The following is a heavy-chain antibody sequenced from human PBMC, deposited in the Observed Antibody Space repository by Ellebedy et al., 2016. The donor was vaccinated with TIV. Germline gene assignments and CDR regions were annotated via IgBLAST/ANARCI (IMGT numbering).Heavy chain of an antibody. Sequence: ASVKVSXXASGYTFTSYYLHWVRQAPGQGLQWMGIINTSGGSTHYAQKFQGRVTITRDTAASTVYMELSSLRSEDTAVYYCARDSYYDSSGYWYAFEIWGQGTMVTVSS. V-gene: IGHV1-46*01. J-gene: IGHJ3*02. CDR1: GYTFTSYY. CDR3: ARDSYYDSSGYWYAFEI. CDR2: INTSGGST. D-gene: IGHD3-22*01.